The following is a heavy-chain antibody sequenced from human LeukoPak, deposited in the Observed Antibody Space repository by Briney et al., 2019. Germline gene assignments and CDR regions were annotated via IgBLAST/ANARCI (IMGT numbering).Heavy chain of an antibody. D-gene: IGHD1-14*01. V-gene: IGHV4-39*01. J-gene: IGHJ4*02. CDR3: ARRAGITGTTGYFDY. CDR1: GGSISSRSYY. CDR2: ISDSGNT. Sequence: SETLSLTCTVSGGSISSRSYYWGWIRQPPGKGLEWIGKISDSGNTYYSPSLRSRVTISIDMSKNQFSLKLSSVTATDTAVYYCARRAGITGTTGYFDYWGQGTLVTVSS.